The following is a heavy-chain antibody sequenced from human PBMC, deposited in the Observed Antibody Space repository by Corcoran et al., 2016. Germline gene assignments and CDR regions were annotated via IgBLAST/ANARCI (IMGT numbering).Heavy chain of an antibody. CDR3: AIALRGIVVVVAATPPYYYYGMDV. CDR2: IIPIFGTA. CDR1: GGTFSSYA. V-gene: IGHV1-69*01. Sequence: QVQLVQSGAEVKKPGSSVKVSCKASGGTFSSYAISWVRQAPGQGLEWMGGIIPIFGTANYAQKFQGRVTITADESTSTAYMELSSLRSEDTAVYYCAIALRGIVVVVAATPPYYYYGMDVWGQGTTVTVSS. D-gene: IGHD2-15*01. J-gene: IGHJ6*02.